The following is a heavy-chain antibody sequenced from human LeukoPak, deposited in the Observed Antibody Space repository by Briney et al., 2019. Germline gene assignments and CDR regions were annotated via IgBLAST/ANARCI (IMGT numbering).Heavy chain of an antibody. D-gene: IGHD2-2*01. CDR1: GFTLSSYG. Sequence: PGGSLRLSCAASGFTLSSYGMHWVRQAPGKGLEWVAFIRYDGSNKYYADSVKGRFTISRDNSKNTLYLQMNSLRAEDTAVYYCAKTYCSSTSCSGYFQHWGQGTLVTVSS. CDR3: AKTYCSSTSCSGYFQH. CDR2: IRYDGSNK. V-gene: IGHV3-30*02. J-gene: IGHJ1*01.